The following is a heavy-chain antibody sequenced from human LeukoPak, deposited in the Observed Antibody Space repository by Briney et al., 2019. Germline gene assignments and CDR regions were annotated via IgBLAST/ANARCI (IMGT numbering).Heavy chain of an antibody. Sequence: ASVKVSCNASGYTFTDYYIHWVRQAPGQGLEWMGWINPNSSDTSYAQKFQGRVTMTRDTSISTAYMELSSLRSDDTAVYYCARHVDSSWYSNPFDYCGQGTLVTVSS. D-gene: IGHD6-13*01. J-gene: IGHJ4*02. CDR2: INPNSSDT. CDR1: GYTFTDYY. CDR3: ARHVDSSWYSNPFDY. V-gene: IGHV1-2*02.